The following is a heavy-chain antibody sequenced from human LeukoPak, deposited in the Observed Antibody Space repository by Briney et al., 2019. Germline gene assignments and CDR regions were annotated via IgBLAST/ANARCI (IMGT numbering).Heavy chain of an antibody. CDR2: ISTSGDRT. CDR3: ARSAVGTSCCTVVDY. V-gene: IGHV3-23*01. Sequence: PGGSLRLSCAASGFTFSTYAMTWVRQAPGKGLEWVSGISTSGDRTYYADSVKGRFTISRDNSKNTLYLQVNSLRAEDTAEYYCARSAVGTSCCTVVDYWGQGTLVTVSS. J-gene: IGHJ4*02. CDR1: GFTFSTYA. D-gene: IGHD1-26*01.